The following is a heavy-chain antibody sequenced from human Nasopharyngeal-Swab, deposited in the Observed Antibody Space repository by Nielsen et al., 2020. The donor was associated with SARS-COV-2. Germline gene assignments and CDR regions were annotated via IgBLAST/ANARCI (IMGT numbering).Heavy chain of an antibody. D-gene: IGHD3-9*01. CDR2: IRSKANSYAT. CDR3: AKDPNDLTYYDILTGRDNAFDI. CDR1: GFTFSGSA. V-gene: IGHV3-73*01. Sequence: GGSLRLSCAASGFTFSGSAMHWVRQASGKGLEWVGRIRSKANSYATAYAASVKGRFTISRDDSKNTAYLQMNSLKTEDTAVYYCAKDPNDLTYYDILTGRDNAFDIWGQGTMVTVSS. J-gene: IGHJ3*02.